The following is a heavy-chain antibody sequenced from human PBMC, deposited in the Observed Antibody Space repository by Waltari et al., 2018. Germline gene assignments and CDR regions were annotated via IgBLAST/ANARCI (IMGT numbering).Heavy chain of an antibody. V-gene: IGHV4-39*01. CDR1: GGSLSSSSYL. CDR2: IYYSGST. D-gene: IGHD5-12*01. CDR3: AREVPRNGYIGLIYYYMDV. J-gene: IGHJ6*03. Sequence: QLQLQESGPRLVKPSETLSLTCTVSGGSLSSSSYLRAWIRQPPGKGLEWIGSIYYSGSTYYNLSLKSRVTISVDRSTNQVSLKLTSVTAADTAVYFCAREVPRNGYIGLIYYYMDVWGKGTTVTVSS.